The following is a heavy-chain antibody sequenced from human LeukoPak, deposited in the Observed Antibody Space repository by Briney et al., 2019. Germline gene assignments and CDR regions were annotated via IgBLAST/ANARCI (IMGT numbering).Heavy chain of an antibody. J-gene: IGHJ4*02. V-gene: IGHV1-18*04. CDR2: ISAYNGNT. D-gene: IGHD6-13*01. CDR3: ARVIWYSSSWYGDY. CDR1: GYTFTSYG. Sequence: GASVKVSCRASGYTFTSYGISWVRQAPGQGLEWMGWISAYNGNTNYAQKLQGRVTMTTDTSTSTAYMELRSLRSDDTAVYYCARVIWYSSSWYGDYWGQGTLVTVSS.